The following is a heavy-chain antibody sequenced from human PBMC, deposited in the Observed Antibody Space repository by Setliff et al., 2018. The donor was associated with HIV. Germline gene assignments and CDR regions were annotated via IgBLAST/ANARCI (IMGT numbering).Heavy chain of an antibody. CDR2: IDSSGTYI. D-gene: IGHD1-26*01. Sequence: SLRLSCLGSGFTFSTYSMNWVRQAPGKGLEWVSSIDSSGTYIYYADSMKGRFTISRDNAKNSLFLQMSSLRAEDTAVYYCARDPHPSGSSKPAFDCWGQGALVTVSS. CDR1: GFTFSTYS. V-gene: IGHV3-21*01. CDR3: ARDPHPSGSSKPAFDC. J-gene: IGHJ4*02.